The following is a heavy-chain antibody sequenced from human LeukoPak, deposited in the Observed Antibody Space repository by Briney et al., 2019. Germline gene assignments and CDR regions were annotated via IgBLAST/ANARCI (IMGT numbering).Heavy chain of an antibody. Sequence: PGGSLRLSCAASGFTFSSYAMSWVRQAPGKGLEWVSAISGRGSNTYYADSVKGRITISRDNSKNTLYLQMNSLRAEDTAVYYCATLLGYCSSTSCYGPGDYWGQGTLVTVSS. J-gene: IGHJ4*02. V-gene: IGHV3-23*01. CDR2: ISGRGSNT. CDR3: ATLLGYCSSTSCYGPGDY. D-gene: IGHD2-2*01. CDR1: GFTFSSYA.